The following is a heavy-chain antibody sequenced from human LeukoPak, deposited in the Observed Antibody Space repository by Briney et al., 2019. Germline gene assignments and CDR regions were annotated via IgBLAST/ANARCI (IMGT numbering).Heavy chain of an antibody. CDR2: ISGSGGST. V-gene: IGHV3-23*01. CDR1: GFTFSSYA. Sequence: PGGSLRLSCAASGFTFSSYAMSWVRQAPGKGLEWVSAISGSGGSTYYADSVKGRFTISRDNSKNTLYLQMNSLRAEDTAVYYCAKTRWELLIYMVVFDYWGQGTLVTVSS. D-gene: IGHD1-26*01. J-gene: IGHJ4*02. CDR3: AKTRWELLIYMVVFDY.